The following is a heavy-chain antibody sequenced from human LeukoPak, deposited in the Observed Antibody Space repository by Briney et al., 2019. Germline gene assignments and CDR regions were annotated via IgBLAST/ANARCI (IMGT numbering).Heavy chain of an antibody. V-gene: IGHV3-23*01. CDR2: ISGSGGST. J-gene: IGHJ6*02. Sequence: PGGSLRLSCAASGFTFSSYAMSWVRQAPGKGLEWVSAISGSGGSTYYADSVKGRFTISRDNSKNTLHLQMNSLRAEDTAVYYCAKDQIASYYYYGMDVWGQGTTVTVSS. D-gene: IGHD6-13*01. CDR3: AKDQIASYYYYGMDV. CDR1: GFTFSSYA.